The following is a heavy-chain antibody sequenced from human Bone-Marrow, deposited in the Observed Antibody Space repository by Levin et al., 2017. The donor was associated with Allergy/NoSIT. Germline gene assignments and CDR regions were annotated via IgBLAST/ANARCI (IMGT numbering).Heavy chain of an antibody. D-gene: IGHD1-20*01. V-gene: IGHV1-69*01. CDR1: GGTLSSYA. J-gene: IGHJ6*02. Sequence: RGESLKISCKASGGTLSSYALTWVRQAPGQGLEWMGGIVPIFGTAKYAEKFQGRVTITVDEYTSTGHMELSGLRSEDTAVYFCGRGRGSITDFFYYGMDVWGQGTTVIVSS. CDR2: IVPIFGTA. CDR3: GRGRGSITDFFYYGMDV.